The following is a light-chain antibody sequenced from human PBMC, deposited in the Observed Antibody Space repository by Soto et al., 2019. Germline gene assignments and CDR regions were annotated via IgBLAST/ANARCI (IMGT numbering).Light chain of an antibody. CDR1: SSDIGGYNY. CDR2: DVT. V-gene: IGLV2-14*03. J-gene: IGLJ2*01. CDR3: SSYGASSTL. Sequence: QSALTQPASVSGSPGQSITISCTGSSSDIGGYNYVSWYQQHSGKAPKLLIYDVTYWPSGISDRFSGSKSGNTASLTISGLQPDDEADYYCSSYGASSTLFGGGTKLTVL.